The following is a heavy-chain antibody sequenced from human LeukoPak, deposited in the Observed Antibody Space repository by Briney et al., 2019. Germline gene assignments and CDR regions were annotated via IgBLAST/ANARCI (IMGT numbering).Heavy chain of an antibody. CDR3: ARDRQQMDREGYFDL. CDR2: ISSTTRTI. D-gene: IGHD6-13*01. Sequence: PGGSLRLSCAASGFTFSTHNMNWVRQAPRKGLEWVSYISSTTRTIYYADSVKGRFTISRDNAKNSLYLQMNSLRDEDTAVYYCARDRQQMDREGYFDLWGRGTLVTVSS. CDR1: GFTFSTHN. J-gene: IGHJ2*01. V-gene: IGHV3-48*02.